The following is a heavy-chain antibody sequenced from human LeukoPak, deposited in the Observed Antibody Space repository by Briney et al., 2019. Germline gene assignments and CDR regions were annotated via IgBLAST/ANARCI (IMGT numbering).Heavy chain of an antibody. J-gene: IGHJ4*02. CDR2: IKQDGSEK. V-gene: IGHV3-7*01. Sequence: GGSLRLSCAASGFTFSSYWMSWVRQAPGKGLEWVAHIKQDGSEKYYVDSVKGRFTISRDNAKNSLYLQMNSLRAEDTAVYYCARDWAIWEQLVRYGYWGQGTLVTVSS. CDR1: GFTFSSYW. CDR3: ARDWAIWEQLVRYGY. D-gene: IGHD6-13*01.